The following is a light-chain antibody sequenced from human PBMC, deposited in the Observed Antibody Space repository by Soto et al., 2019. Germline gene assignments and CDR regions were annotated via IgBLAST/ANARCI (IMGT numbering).Light chain of an antibody. Sequence: EIVLTQSPATLSLSPGERATLSCRASQSVSSYLAWYQQKPGQAPRLLIYDASNRATGIPARFSGSGSGTDFTLTISSLEPEDFAVYYCQQRSNWPPGWTFGQGTKLVSK. CDR3: QQRSNWPPGWT. V-gene: IGKV3-11*01. CDR2: DAS. J-gene: IGKJ2*01. CDR1: QSVSSY.